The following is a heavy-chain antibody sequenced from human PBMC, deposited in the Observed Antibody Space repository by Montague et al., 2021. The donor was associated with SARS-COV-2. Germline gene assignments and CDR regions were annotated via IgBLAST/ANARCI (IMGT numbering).Heavy chain of an antibody. Sequence: SETLSLTCAVYGGSFSGYYWSWIRQPPGKGLEWIGEINHSGSTNXXPSLKSRVTISVDTSKNQFSLKLSSVTAADTAVYYCARGSRQWLVRPPHYYYFDYWGQGTQVTVSS. CDR2: INHSGST. V-gene: IGHV4-34*01. CDR1: GGSFSGYY. J-gene: IGHJ4*02. D-gene: IGHD6-19*01. CDR3: ARGSRQWLVRPPHYYYFDY.